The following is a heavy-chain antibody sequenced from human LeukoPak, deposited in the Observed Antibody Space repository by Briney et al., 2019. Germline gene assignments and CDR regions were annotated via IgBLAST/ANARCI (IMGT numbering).Heavy chain of an antibody. CDR3: AKDIEAYGSGTYFGY. CDR2: ISGSGGST. D-gene: IGHD3-10*01. Sequence: GGSLRLSCAASGFTFSSYGMSWVRQAPGKGLEWVSAISGSGGSTYYADSVKGRFTISRDNSKNTLYLQMNSLRAEDTAVYYCAKDIEAYGSGTYFGYWGQGSLVTVSS. V-gene: IGHV3-23*01. CDR1: GFTFSSYG. J-gene: IGHJ4*02.